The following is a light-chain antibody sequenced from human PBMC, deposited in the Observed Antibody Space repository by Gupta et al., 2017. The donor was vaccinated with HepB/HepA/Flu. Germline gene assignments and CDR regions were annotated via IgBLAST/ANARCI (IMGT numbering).Light chain of an antibody. Sequence: AIRMTQTPSSFSASTGHRVTITCPASQGISNHLVWYQQKPGKAPKLLIFDASTLNSGVPSRFSGSGSGTDFTLTISNLQSEDFATYYCQQYYNYLSWTFGQGTKVEIK. J-gene: IGKJ1*01. CDR2: DAS. CDR3: QQYYNYLSWT. CDR1: QGISNH. V-gene: IGKV1-8*01.